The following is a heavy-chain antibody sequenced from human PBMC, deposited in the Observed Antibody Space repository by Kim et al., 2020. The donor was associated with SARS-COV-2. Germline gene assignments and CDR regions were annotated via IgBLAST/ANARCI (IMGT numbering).Heavy chain of an antibody. Sequence: KGRFTISRDNSKNTLYLQMNSLRAEDTAVYYCAKDRVWRWLQTGSWAFDYWGQGTLVTVSS. J-gene: IGHJ4*02. V-gene: IGHV3-23*01. D-gene: IGHD3-3*01. CDR3: AKDRVWRWLQTGSWAFDY.